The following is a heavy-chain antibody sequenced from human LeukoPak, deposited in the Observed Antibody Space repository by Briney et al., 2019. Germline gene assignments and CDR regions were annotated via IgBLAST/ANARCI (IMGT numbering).Heavy chain of an antibody. J-gene: IGHJ5*02. Sequence: PGGSLRLSCAASGITVSQNDMSWVRQAPGRGLEWVSLIYADGATHYADSVKGRFTISRDNSKNTVYLEMNSLRPEDTAVYFCARDRAGRKAWVEFDPWGQGTLVSVS. D-gene: IGHD3-10*01. CDR3: ARDRAGRKAWVEFDP. CDR1: GITVSQND. V-gene: IGHV3-66*02. CDR2: IYADGAT.